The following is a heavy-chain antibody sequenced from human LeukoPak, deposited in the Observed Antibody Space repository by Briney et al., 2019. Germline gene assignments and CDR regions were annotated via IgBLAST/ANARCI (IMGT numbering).Heavy chain of an antibody. Sequence: PGGSLRLSCAASGFTFSSYWMSWVRQAPGKGLEWVANIKQDGSEKYYVDSVKGRFTTSRDNAKNSLYLQMNSLRAEDTAVYYCARDTITMVRGVNFYWGQGTLVTVSS. V-gene: IGHV3-7*03. CDR3: ARDTITMVRGVNFY. D-gene: IGHD3-10*01. J-gene: IGHJ4*02. CDR1: GFTFSSYW. CDR2: IKQDGSEK.